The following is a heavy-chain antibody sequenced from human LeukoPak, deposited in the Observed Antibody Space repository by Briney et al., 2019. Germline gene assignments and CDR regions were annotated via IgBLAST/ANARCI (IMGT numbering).Heavy chain of an antibody. V-gene: IGHV1-2*02. CDR2: IKPDSGAT. D-gene: IGHD4/OR15-4a*01. CDR3: ARDHDYGPDY. CDR1: GYSFTVHY. Sequence: GASVKVSCKTSGYSFTVHYLHWLRQAPGQGLEWMGWIKPDSGATTFAQNFQGRVTMTSDTSINTAHMELSSLTSDDTAMYYCARDHDYGPDYWGQGTLVTVSA. J-gene: IGHJ4*02.